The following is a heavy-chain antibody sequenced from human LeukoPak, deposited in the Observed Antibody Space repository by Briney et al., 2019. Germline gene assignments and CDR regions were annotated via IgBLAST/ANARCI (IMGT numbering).Heavy chain of an antibody. V-gene: IGHV4-34*01. CDR2: INHSGST. CDR3: ARGRVVPAALDY. J-gene: IGHJ4*02. CDR1: GGSFSGYY. D-gene: IGHD2-2*01. Sequence: SETLSLTCAVYGGSFSGYYWSWIRQPPGKGLEWIGEINHSGSTNYNPSLKSRVTISVDTSKNQFSLKLSSVTAADTAVYYCARGRVVPAALDYWGQGTLVTVSS.